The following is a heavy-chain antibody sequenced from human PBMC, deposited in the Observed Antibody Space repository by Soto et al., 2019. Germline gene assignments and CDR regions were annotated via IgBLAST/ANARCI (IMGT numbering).Heavy chain of an antibody. J-gene: IGHJ4*02. Sequence: QVQLVESGGGVVQPGRSLRLSCAASAFTFRSYTMHWVRQAPGKGLEWVANISYDGSKTNYADSVRGRFTISRDNSKSTLFMQMDSLRPEDTAVYSCARDRDSSYFPPPYYFDSWGQGTLVTVSS. CDR1: AFTFRSYT. D-gene: IGHD4-4*01. V-gene: IGHV3-30*04. CDR3: ARDRDSSYFPPPYYFDS. CDR2: ISYDGSKT.